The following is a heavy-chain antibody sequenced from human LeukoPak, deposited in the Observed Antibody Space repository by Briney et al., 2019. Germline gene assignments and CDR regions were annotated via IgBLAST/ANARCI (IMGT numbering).Heavy chain of an antibody. Sequence: SETLSLTCTVSGGSISSYYRSWIRQPPGKGLEWIGYIYYSGSTNYNPSLKSRVTISVDTSKNQFSLKLSSVTAADTAVYYCASGINYGDYPYYYGMDVWGQGTTVTVSS. J-gene: IGHJ6*02. D-gene: IGHD4-17*01. V-gene: IGHV4-59*01. CDR2: IYYSGST. CDR1: GGSISSYY. CDR3: ASGINYGDYPYYYGMDV.